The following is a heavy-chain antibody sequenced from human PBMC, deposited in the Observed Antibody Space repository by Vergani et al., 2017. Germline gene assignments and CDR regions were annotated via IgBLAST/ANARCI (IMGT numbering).Heavy chain of an antibody. V-gene: IGHV1-69*13. Sequence: QVQLVQSGTEVKEPGSSVKVSCKTSGGTFSCYAFSWVRRAPGKGLEWMGGIIPIFETTNYAQRFQARVTITADEYTSTAYMELSSLRSEDTAVYYCARGPPHSSAWYAYFDDWGQGTLVTVSS. D-gene: IGHD6-19*01. CDR2: IIPIFETT. CDR3: ARGPPHSSAWYAYFDD. J-gene: IGHJ4*02. CDR1: GGTFSCYA.